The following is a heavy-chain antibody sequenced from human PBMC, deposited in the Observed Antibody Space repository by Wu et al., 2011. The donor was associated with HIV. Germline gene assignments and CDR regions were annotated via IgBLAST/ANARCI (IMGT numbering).Heavy chain of an antibody. CDR3: ARDESGSSSYYGMDV. CDR2: IIPLFGTA. J-gene: IGHJ6*02. V-gene: IGHV1-69*14. D-gene: IGHD1-26*01. Sequence: QVQLVQSGAEVKKPGSSVKVSCRASGGTFSSHPISWVRQAPGQGLEWMGRIIPLFGTANYAQNFQDRVKFTADKSTNTAYMELKSLTSDDTAVYYCARDESGSSSYYGMDVWGQGTTVTVSS. CDR1: GGTFSSHP.